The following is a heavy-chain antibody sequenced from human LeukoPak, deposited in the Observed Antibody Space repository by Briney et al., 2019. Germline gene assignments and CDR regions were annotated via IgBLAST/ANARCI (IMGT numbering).Heavy chain of an antibody. D-gene: IGHD5-24*01. J-gene: IGHJ4*02. Sequence: ASVKVSCKASGYTLTGYYMHWVRQAPGQGLEWMGWINPNSGGTNYAQKFQGRVTITADKSTSTAYMELSSLRSEDTAVYYCASAGRDGYNPTWYFDYWGQGTLVTVSS. CDR1: GYTLTGYY. CDR3: ASAGRDGYNPTWYFDY. V-gene: IGHV1-2*02. CDR2: INPNSGGT.